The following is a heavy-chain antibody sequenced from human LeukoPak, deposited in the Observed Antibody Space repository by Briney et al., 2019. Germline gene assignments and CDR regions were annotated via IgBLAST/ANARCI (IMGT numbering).Heavy chain of an antibody. V-gene: IGHV3-30-3*01. D-gene: IGHD6-19*01. CDR2: VSPDGNGK. CDR1: GFTLSNYP. J-gene: IGHJ3*01. Sequence: PGGSLRLSCIASGFTLSNYPAMHWVRQAPGKGLEWVAAVSPDGNGKFYTDSVKGRFIISREISENSLYLEMNSLRPEDTAVYHCARGTYSSGRCDVFDLWGQGTKVTVSA. CDR3: ARGTYSSGRCDVFDL.